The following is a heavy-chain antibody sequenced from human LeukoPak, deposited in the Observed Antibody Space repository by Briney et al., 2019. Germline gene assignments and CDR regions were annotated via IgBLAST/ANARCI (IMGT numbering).Heavy chain of an antibody. CDR3: ARSANFAAAGSSFDY. V-gene: IGHV4-34*01. D-gene: IGHD6-13*01. J-gene: IGHJ4*02. CDR2: INHSGST. Sequence: SETLSLTCAVYGGSFSDYYWSWIRQPPGKGLEWIGEINHSGSTNYNPSLKSRVTISVDTSKNQFSLELSSVTAADTAVYYCARSANFAAAGSSFDYWGQGTLVTVSS. CDR1: GGSFSDYY.